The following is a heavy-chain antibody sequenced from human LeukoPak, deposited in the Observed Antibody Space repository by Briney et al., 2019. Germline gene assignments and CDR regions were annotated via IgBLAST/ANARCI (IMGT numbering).Heavy chain of an antibody. CDR3: ARAGVWDYSDSSGYHNAAFDI. V-gene: IGHV1-69*05. D-gene: IGHD3-22*01. J-gene: IGHJ3*02. Sequence: GASVKVSCKASGGTFSSYAISWVRQAPGQGLEWMGGIIPIFGTANYAQKFQGRVTVTRDTSISTAYMDLSRLRSDDTAVYYCARAGVWDYSDSSGYHNAAFDIWGQGTMVTVSS. CDR2: IIPIFGTA. CDR1: GGTFSSYA.